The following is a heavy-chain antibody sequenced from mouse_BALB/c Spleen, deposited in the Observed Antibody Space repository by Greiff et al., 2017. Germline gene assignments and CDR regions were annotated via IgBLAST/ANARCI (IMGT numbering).Heavy chain of an antibody. Sequence: VQLQQSGAELVRPGTSVKVSCKASGYAFTNYLIEWVKQRPGQGLEWIGVINPGSGGTNYNEKFKGKATLTADKSSSTAYMQLSSLTSDDSAVYFCARDGVFYAMDYWGQGTSVTVSS. CDR3: ARDGVFYAMDY. J-gene: IGHJ4*01. V-gene: IGHV1-54*01. CDR1: GYAFTNYL. CDR2: INPGSGGT.